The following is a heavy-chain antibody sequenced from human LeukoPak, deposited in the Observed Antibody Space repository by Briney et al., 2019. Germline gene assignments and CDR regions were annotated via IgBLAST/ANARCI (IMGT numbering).Heavy chain of an antibody. V-gene: IGHV1-2*02. CDR2: INPNSGGT. Sequence: ASVKVSCKASGYTFTSYYMHWVRQAPGQGLEWMGWINPNSGGTSCVQKFQGRVTMTRDTSISTAYMELSRLRSDDTAVYYCARQPSLDALDIWGQGTMVTVSS. CDR3: ARQPSLDALDI. D-gene: IGHD2-2*01. CDR1: GYTFTSYY. J-gene: IGHJ3*02.